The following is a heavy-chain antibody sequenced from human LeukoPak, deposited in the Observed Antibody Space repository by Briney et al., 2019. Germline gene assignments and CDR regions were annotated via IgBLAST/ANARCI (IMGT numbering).Heavy chain of an antibody. V-gene: IGHV4-34*01. J-gene: IGHJ4*02. Sequence: PSETLSLPCAVYGGSFSGYYWSWIRQPPGKGLEWIGEINHSGSTNYNPSLKRRVTISVDTSKNQFSLKLSSVTAADTAVYYCARGLPSYSGYDWSTIQLWLRGANFDYWDQGTLVTVSS. CDR3: ARGLPSYSGYDWSTIQLWLRGANFDY. D-gene: IGHD5-12*01. CDR2: INHSGST. CDR1: GGSFSGYY.